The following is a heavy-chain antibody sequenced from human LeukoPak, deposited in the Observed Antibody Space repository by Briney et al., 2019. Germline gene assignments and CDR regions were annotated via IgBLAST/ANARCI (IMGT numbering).Heavy chain of an antibody. Sequence: PGGSLRLSCAVSGFTFSSYAMSWVRQAPGKGLEWVSGISGSGGSTYYGDSVQGRFTISRDNSDNTLYLHMNSLRAEDTAEYYCAKTLLDYGDFWGFDYWGQGTLVTVSS. J-gene: IGHJ4*02. CDR3: AKTLLDYGDFWGFDY. CDR1: GFTFSSYA. CDR2: ISGSGGST. D-gene: IGHD4-17*01. V-gene: IGHV3-23*01.